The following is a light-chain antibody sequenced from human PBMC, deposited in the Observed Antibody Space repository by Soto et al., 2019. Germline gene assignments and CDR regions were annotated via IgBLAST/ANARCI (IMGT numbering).Light chain of an antibody. CDR3: QQYNSYSWT. J-gene: IGKJ1*01. CDR1: QSISSW. Sequence: DIQMTQSPSTLSASVGDRVTITCRASQSISSWFAWYQQKPGKAPKLLIYDASRLESGVPSRFSGSGSGTEFTLTISSLQPDDFATYYCQQYNSYSWTFGQGTKVEIK. CDR2: DAS. V-gene: IGKV1-5*01.